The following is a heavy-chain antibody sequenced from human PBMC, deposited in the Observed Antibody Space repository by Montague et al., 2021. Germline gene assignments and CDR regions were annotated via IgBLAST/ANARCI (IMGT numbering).Heavy chain of an antibody. Sequence: SLRLSCAASGFIFNNYVMNWVRLAPGKGLEWASGIKGNSINIDYADSVKGRFTISRDNAKNSLYLQMNSLRAEDTAFYYCVKDTRDYYPDFWGQGILVTVSS. CDR1: GFIFNNYV. D-gene: IGHD3-3*01. CDR3: VKDTRDYYPDF. V-gene: IGHV3-9*01. CDR2: IKGNSINI. J-gene: IGHJ4*02.